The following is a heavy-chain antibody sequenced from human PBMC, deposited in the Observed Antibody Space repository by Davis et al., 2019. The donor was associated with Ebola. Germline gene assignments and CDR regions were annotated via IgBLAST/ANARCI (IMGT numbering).Heavy chain of an antibody. CDR2: ISSSSSYI. J-gene: IGHJ4*02. CDR3: ARGPWGYYDSSGLEPEYYCDY. CDR1: GFTFSSYS. D-gene: IGHD3-22*01. Sequence: GESLKISCAASGFTFSSYSMHWVRQAPGKGLEWVSSISSSSSYIYYADSVKGRFTISRDNAKNSLYLQMNSLRAEDTAVYYCARGPWGYYDSSGLEPEYYCDYWGQGTLVTVSS. V-gene: IGHV3-21*01.